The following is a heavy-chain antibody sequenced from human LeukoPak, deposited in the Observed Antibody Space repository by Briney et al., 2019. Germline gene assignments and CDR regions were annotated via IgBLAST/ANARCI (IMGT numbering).Heavy chain of an antibody. V-gene: IGHV1-2*02. Sequence: ASVKVSCKASGYTFTGYYIHWVRQAPGQGLECMGWINSNSGGTNYAQKFQGRVTMTRDTSISTAYMELSSLRSDDTAVYYCAAPSMIRGAAYDYWGQGTLVSVSS. D-gene: IGHD3-10*01. CDR1: GYTFTGYY. CDR2: INSNSGGT. CDR3: AAPSMIRGAAYDY. J-gene: IGHJ4*02.